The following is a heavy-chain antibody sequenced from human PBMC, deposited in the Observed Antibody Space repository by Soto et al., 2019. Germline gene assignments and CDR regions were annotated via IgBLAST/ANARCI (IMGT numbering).Heavy chain of an antibody. D-gene: IGHD2-15*01. V-gene: IGHV4-39*07. CDR1: GGSIGSGEYY. CDR2: ISYTGTT. Sequence: PSETLSLTCTVSGGSIGSGEYYWGWIRQTPGKGLEWIGAISYTGTTYDNPSLKSRVTISIDRSKNQFSLKLSSVTAADTAVYYCATARGARYFDSWGQGTLVTVSS. CDR3: ATARGARYFDS. J-gene: IGHJ4*02.